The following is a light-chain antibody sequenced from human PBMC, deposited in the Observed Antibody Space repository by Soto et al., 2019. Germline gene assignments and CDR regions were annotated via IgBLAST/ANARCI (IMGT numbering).Light chain of an antibody. Sequence: SYELTQPPSVSVAPGQPASITCGGHNIAYKSVHWYQLKPGRAPVLVVYDDRDRPSGISERFSGSNSGNTATLTINRVGAGDEADYYCQVWDSKSVVFGGGNKVTVL. CDR1: NIAYKS. CDR2: DDR. J-gene: IGLJ3*02. V-gene: IGLV3-21*02. CDR3: QVWDSKSVV.